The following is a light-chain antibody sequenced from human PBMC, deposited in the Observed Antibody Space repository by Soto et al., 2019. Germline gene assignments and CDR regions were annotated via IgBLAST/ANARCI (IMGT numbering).Light chain of an antibody. Sequence: ATQMTQSPSSLSASVGGRVTITCRASHDIDIYLSWYQQKPGKVPKLLIYDESTLQSGVPSRFSGSGSGTDFTLTISSLQSEDFAVYYCQHYNNWLGTFGGGTKVDI. CDR1: HDIDIY. J-gene: IGKJ4*01. CDR3: QHYNNWLGT. CDR2: DES. V-gene: IGKV1-6*01.